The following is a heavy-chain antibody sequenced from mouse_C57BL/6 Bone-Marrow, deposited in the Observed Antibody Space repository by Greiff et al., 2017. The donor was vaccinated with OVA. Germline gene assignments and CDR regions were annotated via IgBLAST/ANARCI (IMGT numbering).Heavy chain of an antibody. CDR1: GFTFSNHW. Sequence: EVKLEESGGGLVQPGGSMKLSCVASGFTFSNHWMNWVRQSPEKGLEWVAQIRLKSDTYATHYAESVKGRFTISRDDSKSSVYLRMNNVRAEDNEIYYCTLLWSLEDDWGQGTTLTVSS. V-gene: IGHV6-3*01. CDR3: TLLWSLEDD. J-gene: IGHJ2*01. D-gene: IGHD2-1*01. CDR2: IRLKSDTYAT.